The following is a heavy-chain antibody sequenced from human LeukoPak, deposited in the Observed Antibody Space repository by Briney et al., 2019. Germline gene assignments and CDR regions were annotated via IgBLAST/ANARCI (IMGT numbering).Heavy chain of an antibody. CDR3: ARLSVYEFDY. D-gene: IGHD5/OR15-5a*01. J-gene: IGHJ4*02. V-gene: IGHV3-74*03. Sequence: PGGSLRLSCAASGFTFSSFWMHWVRQAPGKGLVWVSRISRDGSDTTYADSVKGRFTTSRDNAKNTLYLEMDILRAEDTAVYYCARLSVYEFDYWGQGILVTVSS. CDR2: ISRDGSDT. CDR1: GFTFSSFW.